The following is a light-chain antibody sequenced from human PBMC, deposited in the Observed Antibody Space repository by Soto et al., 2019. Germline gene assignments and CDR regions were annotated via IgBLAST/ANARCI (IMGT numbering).Light chain of an antibody. Sequence: QSALTQARSVSGSPGQSVTISCTGTSSDVGAYNYVSWFQQHPGKAPKLMIYDVTKRPSGVPDRFSGSKSDNTASLTISGLQAEDEADYYCCSYAGSYTYVFGTGTKVTVL. CDR1: SSDVGAYNY. CDR3: CSYAGSYTYV. J-gene: IGLJ1*01. CDR2: DVT. V-gene: IGLV2-11*01.